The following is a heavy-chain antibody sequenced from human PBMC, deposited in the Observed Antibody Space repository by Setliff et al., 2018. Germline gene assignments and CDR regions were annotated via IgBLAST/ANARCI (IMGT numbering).Heavy chain of an antibody. V-gene: IGHV3-7*03. CDR3: AKDGVGPTYTYFFDF. CDR2: INPHGSEK. CDR1: GLSYINDW. J-gene: IGHJ4*02. Sequence: PGGSLRLSCTASGLSYINDWVSWVRQAPGKGLEWLASINPHGSEKYYADSVKGRFTISRDNAKNSLSLQMNGLRAEDTAVYYCAKDGVGPTYTYFFDFWGQGSQVTVSS. D-gene: IGHD1-26*01.